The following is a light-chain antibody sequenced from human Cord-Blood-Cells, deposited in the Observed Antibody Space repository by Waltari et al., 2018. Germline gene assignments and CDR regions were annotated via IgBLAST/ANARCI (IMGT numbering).Light chain of an antibody. Sequence: QSVLTQPPSASGTPGQRVTISCSGSSSNIGSNYVYWYQQLPGTAPKLLIHRNKERPSGVPDRFSGSKSGTSACLAISGLRSEDEADYYCAAWDDSLSGWVFGGGTKLTVL. CDR1: SSNIGSNY. CDR2: RNK. J-gene: IGLJ3*02. CDR3: AAWDDSLSGWV. V-gene: IGLV1-47*01.